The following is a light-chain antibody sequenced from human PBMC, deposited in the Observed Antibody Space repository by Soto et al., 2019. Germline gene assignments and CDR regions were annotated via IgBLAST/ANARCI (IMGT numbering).Light chain of an antibody. J-gene: IGKJ3*01. Sequence: DIQMIQSPSSLSASVGDRVTISCRASRSIVSFLNWYHQRPGAAPKRLIYAAFTLQSGVPSRFSGRGSGTDFTLTISSLQPEDFGTYYCQQSYSTPRTFGPGTKVEIK. V-gene: IGKV1-39*01. CDR3: QQSYSTPRT. CDR1: RSIVSF. CDR2: AAF.